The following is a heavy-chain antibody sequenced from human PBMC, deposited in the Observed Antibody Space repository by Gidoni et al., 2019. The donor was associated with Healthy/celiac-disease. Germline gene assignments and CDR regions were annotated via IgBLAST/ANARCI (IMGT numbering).Heavy chain of an antibody. D-gene: IGHD2-2*02. CDR2: ISYDGSNK. Sequence: VQLVASGGCVVPPGRSLSSSCAASGFTFRSYGLPWFRQAPGKGLEWVAVISYDGSNKYYADSVKGRFTNSRDNSKNTLYLQMNSLRAEDTAVYYCAKDPRNCSSTSCYRYYYYGMDVWGQGTTVTVSS. V-gene: IGHV3-30*18. CDR3: AKDPRNCSSTSCYRYYYYGMDV. CDR1: GFTFRSYG. J-gene: IGHJ6*02.